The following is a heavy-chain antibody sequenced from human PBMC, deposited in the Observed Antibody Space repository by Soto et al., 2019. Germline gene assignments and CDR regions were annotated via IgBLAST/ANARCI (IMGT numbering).Heavy chain of an antibody. CDR2: IKQDGSEK. J-gene: IGHJ4*02. V-gene: IGHV3-7*01. CDR3: ARDGGFHFDY. Sequence: EVHLVESGGGLVQPGGSLRLSCAASGFTFSDYWMSWVRQAPGKGLEWVANIKQDGSEKYFVDSVKGRFTTSRDNAKNSLYLQMNSLRAEDTAVYYCARDGGFHFDYWGQGTLVTVSS. CDR1: GFTFSDYW. D-gene: IGHD3-10*01.